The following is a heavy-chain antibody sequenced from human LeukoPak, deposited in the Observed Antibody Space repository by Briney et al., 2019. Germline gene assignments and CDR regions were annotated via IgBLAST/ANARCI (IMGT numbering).Heavy chain of an antibody. CDR3: ARGGLRVMVYRLYYMDV. D-gene: IGHD2-8*01. CDR2: INLNSGDT. CDR1: GYTFTSYG. V-gene: IGHV1-2*02. J-gene: IGHJ6*03. Sequence: ASVKVSCKASGYTFTSYGISWVRQAPGQGLEWMGWINLNSGDTKYAQKFQGRVTMTRDTSISTAYMELTRLRSDDTAVYYCARGGLRVMVYRLYYMDVWGKGTTVTVSS.